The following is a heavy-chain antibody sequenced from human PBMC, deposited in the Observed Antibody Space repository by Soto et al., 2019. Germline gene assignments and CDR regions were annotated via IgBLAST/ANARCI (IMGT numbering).Heavy chain of an antibody. Sequence: EVQLVESGGGLVQPGGSLKLSCVASGFTFSGRWMHWVRQSPGKGLVWVSHIISDGSRTSYVDSVKGRFSISRDNAENTVSLQMNSLRVDDTAVYYCATGGERVSMDYWGQGILVTVSS. D-gene: IGHD3-16*01. CDR2: IISDGSRT. CDR3: ATGGERVSMDY. CDR1: GFTFSGRW. J-gene: IGHJ4*02. V-gene: IGHV3-74*01.